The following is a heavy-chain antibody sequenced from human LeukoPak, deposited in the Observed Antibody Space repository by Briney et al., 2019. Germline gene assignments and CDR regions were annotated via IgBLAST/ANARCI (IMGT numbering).Heavy chain of an antibody. D-gene: IGHD1-20*01. CDR3: TSNGNNWNYDYYMDV. CDR1: GYSFTSYW. CDR2: IYPGDSDA. J-gene: IGHJ6*03. Sequence: NRGESLKISCKGSGYSFTSYWIGWVRQMPGKGLEWMGIIYPGDSDARYSPSFQGQVTMSADKSTSTAYLQWSSLKASDTAMYYCTSNGNNWNYDYYMDVWGKGTTVTVSS. V-gene: IGHV5-51*01.